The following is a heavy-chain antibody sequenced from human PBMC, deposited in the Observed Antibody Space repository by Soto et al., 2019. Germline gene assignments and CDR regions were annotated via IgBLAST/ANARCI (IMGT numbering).Heavy chain of an antibody. CDR1: GGSFSGYY. D-gene: IGHD6-13*01. CDR2: INHSGRT. CDR3: VEQLRDYYYGMDV. Sequence: SEPLSLTCAVYGGSFSGYYWSWIRQPPGKGLEWIGEINHSGRTNNNPSIKSRVTISVDTSKNQFSLKLSSLTAADTAVYYCVEQLRDYYYGMDVWGQGTTVT. V-gene: IGHV4-34*01. J-gene: IGHJ6*02.